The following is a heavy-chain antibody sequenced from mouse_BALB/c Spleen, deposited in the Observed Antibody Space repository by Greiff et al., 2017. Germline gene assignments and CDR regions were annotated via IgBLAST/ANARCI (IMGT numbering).Heavy chain of an antibody. CDR3: ARRDYDKGFAY. Sequence: VQLQQSAAELARPGASVKMSCKASGYTFTSYTMHWVKQRPGQGLEWIGYINPSSGYTEYNQKFKDKTTLTADKSSSTAYMQLSSLTSEDSAVYYYARRDYDKGFAYWGQGTLVTVSA. D-gene: IGHD2-4*01. J-gene: IGHJ3*01. CDR1: GYTFTSYT. V-gene: IGHV1-4*02. CDR2: INPSSGYT.